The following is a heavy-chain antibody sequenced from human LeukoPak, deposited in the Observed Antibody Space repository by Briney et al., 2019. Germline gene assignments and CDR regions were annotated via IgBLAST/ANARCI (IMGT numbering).Heavy chain of an antibody. V-gene: IGHV3-15*01. CDR2: IKSKTDGGTT. CDR1: GFTFSNAR. D-gene: IGHD3-22*01. CDR3: TTIYDSSGPPY. J-gene: IGHJ4*02. Sequence: GGSLRLSCAASGFTFSNARMSWVRQAPGKGLEWVGRIKSKTDGGTTDYAAPVKGRFTISRDDSKNTLYLQMNSLKTEDTAVYYCTTIYDSSGPPYWGQGTLVTVSS.